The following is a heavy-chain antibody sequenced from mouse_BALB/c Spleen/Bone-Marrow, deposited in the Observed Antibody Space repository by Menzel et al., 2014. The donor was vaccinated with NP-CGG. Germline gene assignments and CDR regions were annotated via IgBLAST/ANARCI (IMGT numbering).Heavy chain of an antibody. Sequence: QVQLQQSGAELVRPGSSVKISCKASGYVFSSYWMNWVKQRPGQGLEWIGQIFPGDGDTNYNGQFKGKATLTADRSSSPGFIQLSSLTSEGFAVFFCGRGDFGYGFTMGYRGQGTSVTVSS. D-gene: IGHD2-2*01. J-gene: IGHJ4*01. V-gene: IGHV1-80*01. CDR2: IFPGDGDT. CDR3: GRGDFGYGFTMGY. CDR1: GYVFSSYW.